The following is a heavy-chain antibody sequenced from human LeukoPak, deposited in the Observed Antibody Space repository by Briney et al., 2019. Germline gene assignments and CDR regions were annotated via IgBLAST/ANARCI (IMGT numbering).Heavy chain of an antibody. J-gene: IGHJ1*01. V-gene: IGHV3-74*01. CDR1: GLTFSSDW. Sequence: PGGSLRLSCAASGLTFSSDWMHWVRQVPGKGLVWVSRINSDASTINYADSVKGRFTISRDNAKNSLYLQMNSLRAEDTALYYCAKDSKYAEYFQHWGQGTLVTVSS. CDR2: INSDASTI. CDR3: AKDSKYAEYFQH. D-gene: IGHD6-6*01.